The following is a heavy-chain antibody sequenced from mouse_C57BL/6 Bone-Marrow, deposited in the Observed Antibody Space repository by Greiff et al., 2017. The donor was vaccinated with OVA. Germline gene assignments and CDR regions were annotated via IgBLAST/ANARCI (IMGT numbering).Heavy chain of an antibody. CDR2: LRNKANGYTT. D-gene: IGHD1-1*01. CDR3: ARSLYYPFAY. J-gene: IGHJ3*01. V-gene: IGHV7-3*01. Sequence: EVKLVESGGGLVQPGGSLSLSCAASGFTFTDYYMSWVRQPPGKALEWLGFLRNKANGYTTEYSASVKGRFTISRDNSQSILYLQMNALRAEDSATYYCARSLYYPFAYWGQGTLVTVSA. CDR1: GFTFTDYY.